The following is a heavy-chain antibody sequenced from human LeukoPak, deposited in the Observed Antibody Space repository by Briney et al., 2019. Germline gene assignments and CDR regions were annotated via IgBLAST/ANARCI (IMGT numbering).Heavy chain of an antibody. CDR1: GFTFSSYE. J-gene: IGHJ4*02. D-gene: IGHD1-14*01. CDR2: ISIGGRTQ. Sequence: GGSLRLSCAASGFTFSSYEMNWVRQAPGKGLEWVSYISIGGRTQYYADSVKGRFTISRDNAKNSLYLQMNSLRAEDTAVYYCARDRGRNSFDYWGQGTLVSVSS. V-gene: IGHV3-48*03. CDR3: ARDRGRNSFDY.